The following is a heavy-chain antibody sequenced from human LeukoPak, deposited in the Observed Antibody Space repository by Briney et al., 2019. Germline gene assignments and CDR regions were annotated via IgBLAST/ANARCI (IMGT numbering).Heavy chain of an antibody. V-gene: IGHV3-53*01. CDR3: ARTRDYRFEY. Sequence: GGSLRLSCAASGFTFSNYAMSWVRQAPGKGLEWVSIIYSGGSTYYADSVKGRFTISRDNAKNTLYLQMNSLRAEDTAVYYCARTRDYRFEYWGQGTLATVSS. J-gene: IGHJ4*02. D-gene: IGHD4-17*01. CDR2: IYSGGST. CDR1: GFTFSNYA.